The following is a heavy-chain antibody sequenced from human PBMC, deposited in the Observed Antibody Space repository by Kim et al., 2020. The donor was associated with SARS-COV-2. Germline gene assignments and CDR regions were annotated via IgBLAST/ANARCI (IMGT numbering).Heavy chain of an antibody. D-gene: IGHD1-26*01. Sequence: GGSLRLSCAASGFTFASYSMNWVRQAPGRGLEWVSSISSSSTYTYYADSVKGRFTVSRENAKNSLYLQMSSLRAEDTAVYFCARGYSGSSDYCGQGTLVTVSS. CDR2: ISSSSTYT. CDR1: GFTFASYS. J-gene: IGHJ4*02. V-gene: IGHV3-21*01. CDR3: ARGYSGSSDY.